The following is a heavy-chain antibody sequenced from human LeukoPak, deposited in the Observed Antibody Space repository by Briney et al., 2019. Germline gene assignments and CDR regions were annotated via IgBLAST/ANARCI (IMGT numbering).Heavy chain of an antibody. D-gene: IGHD3-10*01. J-gene: IGHJ4*02. Sequence: PGGSLRLSCAASGFTFSSYGMSWVRQAPGKGLEWVSAISGSGGSTHYADSVKGRFTISRDNSKNTLYLQMNSLRAEDTAVYYCAKDSSTMVRGVIDYWGQGTLVTVSS. V-gene: IGHV3-23*01. CDR1: GFTFSSYG. CDR3: AKDSSTMVRGVIDY. CDR2: ISGSGGST.